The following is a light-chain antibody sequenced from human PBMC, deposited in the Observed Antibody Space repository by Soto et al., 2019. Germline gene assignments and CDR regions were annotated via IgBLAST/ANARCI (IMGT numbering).Light chain of an antibody. CDR3: GADHGSGSNCVYV. CDR2: VGTGGIVG. V-gene: IGLV9-49*01. Sequence: QSVLTQPPSASASLGASVTLTCTLSSGYSNYKVDWYQQRPGKGPRFVMRVGTGGIVGSKGDGIPDRFSVLGSGLNRYLTIKNIQEEDESDYHCGADHGSGSNCVYVFGTGTKLTVL. J-gene: IGLJ1*01. CDR1: SGYSNYK.